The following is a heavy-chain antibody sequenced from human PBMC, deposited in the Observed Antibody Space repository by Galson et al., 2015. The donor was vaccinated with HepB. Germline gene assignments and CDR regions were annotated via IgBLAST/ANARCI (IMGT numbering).Heavy chain of an antibody. CDR3: ARDPGSGLKLPGYFQY. V-gene: IGHV3-30*04. D-gene: IGHD6-19*01. CDR1: GFSFSSYA. Sequence: SLRLSCAASGFSFSSYAMHWVRQAPGKGLEWVACISYDGSEKYNADAVKGRINISRDNSQNTLTLQLSSLSAEDTAVYYCARDPGSGLKLPGYFQYWGQGTLVTVSS. J-gene: IGHJ1*01. CDR2: ISYDGSEK.